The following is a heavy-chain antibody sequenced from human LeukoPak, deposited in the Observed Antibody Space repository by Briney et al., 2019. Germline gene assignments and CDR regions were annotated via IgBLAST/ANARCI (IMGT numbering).Heavy chain of an antibody. J-gene: IGHJ3*02. CDR1: GFTLSINT. CDR3: ARDLHSGEADI. V-gene: IGHV3-21*01. CDR2: ISSSSTYI. D-gene: IGHD7-27*01. Sequence: GGSLRLSCAASGFTLSINTMNWVRQAPGKGLEWVSSISSSSTYIYYADSVKGRFPISRDNAKNSLYLQMNSLRAEDTAVYYCARDLHSGEADIWGQGTMVTVSS.